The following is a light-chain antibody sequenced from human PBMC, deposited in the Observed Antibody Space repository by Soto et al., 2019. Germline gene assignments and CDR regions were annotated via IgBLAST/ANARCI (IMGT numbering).Light chain of an antibody. J-gene: IGKJ2*01. CDR1: QSVSSSY. CDR2: GAS. Sequence: EIVLTQSPGTLSLSPGERATLSCRASQSVSSSYLAWYQQKPGQAPRLLIYGASSRATGIPDRFSGSGSGTDFTLTISRLEPEDFRVYYCQQYGSSPDTFGQGTKLEIK. CDR3: QQYGSSPDT. V-gene: IGKV3-20*01.